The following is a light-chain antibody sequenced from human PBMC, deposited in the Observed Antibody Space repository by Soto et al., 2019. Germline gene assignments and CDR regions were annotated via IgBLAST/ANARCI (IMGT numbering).Light chain of an antibody. CDR3: SSYTNSGTYV. Sequence: QSVLTQPASVSGSPGQSITISCTGTSSDVGAYNYVSWYQQHPGKAPKLMIYDVSNRPLGVSDRFSVSKSGNTASLTISNLQADDEADYYCSSYTNSGTYVFGTGTKLTVL. V-gene: IGLV2-14*01. CDR2: DVS. J-gene: IGLJ1*01. CDR1: SSDVGAYNY.